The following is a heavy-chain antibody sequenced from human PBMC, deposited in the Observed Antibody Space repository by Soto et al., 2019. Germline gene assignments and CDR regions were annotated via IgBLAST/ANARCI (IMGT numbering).Heavy chain of an antibody. Sequence: TSETLSLTCTVSGGSISSYYWSWIRQPPGKGLEWIGYIYYSGSTNYNPSLKSRVTISVDTSKNQFSLKLSSVTAADTAVYYCATLQLWPTSENYYYYGMDVWGQGTTVTVSS. CDR3: ATLQLWPTSENYYYYGMDV. V-gene: IGHV4-59*01. D-gene: IGHD5-18*01. J-gene: IGHJ6*02. CDR1: GGSISSYY. CDR2: IYYSGST.